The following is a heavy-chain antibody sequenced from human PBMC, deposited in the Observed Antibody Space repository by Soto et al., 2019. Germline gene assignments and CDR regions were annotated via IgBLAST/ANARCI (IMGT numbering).Heavy chain of an antibody. CDR3: ARGSDFLYYYGMDV. Sequence: SETLSLTCAVSGGSISSSNWWSWVRQPPGKGLEWIGEIYHSGSTNYNPSLKSRVTISVDTSKNQFSLKLSSVTAADTAVYYCARGSDFLYYYGMDVWGQGTTVTVSS. J-gene: IGHJ6*02. D-gene: IGHD5-12*01. CDR1: GGSISSSNW. CDR2: IYHSGST. V-gene: IGHV4-4*02.